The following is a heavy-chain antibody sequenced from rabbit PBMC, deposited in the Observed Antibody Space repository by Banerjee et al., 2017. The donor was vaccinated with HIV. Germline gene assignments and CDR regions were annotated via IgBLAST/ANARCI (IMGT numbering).Heavy chain of an antibody. D-gene: IGHD6-1*01. CDR3: ASAYSDIYFSL. J-gene: IGHJ4*01. CDR1: GFSFSSGYY. Sequence: QSLEESGGDLVKPGASLTLTCKASGFSFSSGYYMSWVRQAPGKGLEWIGCIGAGTGTTYYASWAKGRFTISKTSSTTVTLQMTSLTAADTATYFCASAYSDIYFSLWGQGTLVTVS. CDR2: IGAGTGTT. V-gene: IGHV1S40*01.